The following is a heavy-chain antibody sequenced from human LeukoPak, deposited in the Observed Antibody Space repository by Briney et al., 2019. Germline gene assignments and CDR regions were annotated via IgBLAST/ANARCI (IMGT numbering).Heavy chain of an antibody. CDR2: ISGSGGST. CDR1: ELTFTSYA. CDR3: ARGRYCSGGSCSGSYFDY. Sequence: GGPLKLPCPPPELTFTSYAMSWFRQAPGKGREGASGISGSGGSTYYADSVKGRFTISRDNSKNTLYLQMNSLSAEDTALYYCARGRYCSGGSCSGSYFDYWGQGTLVTVSS. V-gene: IGHV3-23*01. D-gene: IGHD2-15*01. J-gene: IGHJ4*02.